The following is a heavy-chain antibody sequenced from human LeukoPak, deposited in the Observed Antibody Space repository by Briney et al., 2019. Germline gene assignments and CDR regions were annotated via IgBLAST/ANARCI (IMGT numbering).Heavy chain of an antibody. CDR2: ISGSGVST. D-gene: IGHD5-24*01. Sequence: GGSLRLSCAASGFTFSSYAMSWVRQAPGRGLEWVSAISGSGVSTYYADSVKGRFTISRANSKNRLYLQMNSLSAEDTAVYYCAKAGDAWGYNSPLGGRFDYWGQGTLVTASS. J-gene: IGHJ4*02. V-gene: IGHV3-23*01. CDR3: AKAGDAWGYNSPLGGRFDY. CDR1: GFTFSSYA.